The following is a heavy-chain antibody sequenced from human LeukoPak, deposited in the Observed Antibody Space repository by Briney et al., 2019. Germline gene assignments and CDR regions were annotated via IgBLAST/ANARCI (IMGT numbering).Heavy chain of an antibody. CDR3: ARLIVGATAEYFQH. V-gene: IGHV3-7*01. CDR1: GFTFSSYS. J-gene: IGHJ1*01. Sequence: GGSLRLSCAAYGFTFSSYSMNWVRQAPGKGLEWVANIKQDGSEKYYVDSVKGRFTISRDNAKNSLYLQMNGLRAKDTAVYYCARLIVGATAEYFQHGGQGTLVTVSS. CDR2: IKQDGSEK. D-gene: IGHD1-26*01.